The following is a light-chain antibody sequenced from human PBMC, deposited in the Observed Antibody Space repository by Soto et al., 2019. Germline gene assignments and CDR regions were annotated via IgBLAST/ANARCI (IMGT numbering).Light chain of an antibody. V-gene: IGKV1-5*03. CDR3: QQYIGYSYT. CDR1: QSISSW. CDR2: KAS. J-gene: IGKJ2*01. Sequence: DIQMTQSPSTLSASVGDRVTITCRASQSISSWLAWYQQKPGKAPKLLIYKASSLESGVPSRFSGSGSGTEFTLTISSLQPDDFATYYCQQYIGYSYTFGQGTKLEIK.